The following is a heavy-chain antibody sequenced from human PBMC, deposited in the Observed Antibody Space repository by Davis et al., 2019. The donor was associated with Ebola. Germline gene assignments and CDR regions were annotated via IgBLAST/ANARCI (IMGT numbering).Heavy chain of an antibody. J-gene: IGHJ4*02. Sequence: MPGGSLRLSCTVSGGSVSSGSYYWNWIRQPPGKGLEWIGYIYYSGSTNYNPSLKSRVTISVDTSKNQFSLKLSSVTAADTAVYYCASLTVVTSIDYWGQGTLVTVSS. CDR1: GGSVSSGSYY. V-gene: IGHV4-61*01. CDR3: ASLTVVTSIDY. CDR2: IYYSGST. D-gene: IGHD4-23*01.